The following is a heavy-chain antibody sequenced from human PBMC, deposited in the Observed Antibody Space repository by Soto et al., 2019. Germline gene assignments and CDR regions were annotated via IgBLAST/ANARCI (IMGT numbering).Heavy chain of an antibody. CDR3: ARHGVAYDIDGYYYYGMDV. CDR2: IYPGDSDT. V-gene: IGHV5-51*01. CDR1: GYSFTSYW. Sequence: GESLKISCKGSGYSFTSYWIGWVRQMPGKGLEWMGIIYPGDSDTRYSPSFQGQVTISADKSISTAYLQWSSLKASDTAMYYCARHGVAYDIDGYYYYGMDVWGQGTTVTVSS. J-gene: IGHJ6*02. D-gene: IGHD3-9*01.